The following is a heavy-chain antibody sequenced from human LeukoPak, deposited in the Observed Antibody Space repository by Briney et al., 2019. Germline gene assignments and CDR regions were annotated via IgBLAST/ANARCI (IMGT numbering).Heavy chain of an antibody. Sequence: GEPLKISCEGSGDSFTRYWIGWVRQMPGKGLELMGIIYPGDSDTRYSPSFQGQVTISADKSISTAYLQWSSLKASDTAMYYCARRGGLVDTFDIWGQGTMVTVSS. CDR1: GDSFTRYW. CDR3: ARRGGLVDTFDI. CDR2: IYPGDSDT. D-gene: IGHD6-6*01. J-gene: IGHJ3*02. V-gene: IGHV5-51*01.